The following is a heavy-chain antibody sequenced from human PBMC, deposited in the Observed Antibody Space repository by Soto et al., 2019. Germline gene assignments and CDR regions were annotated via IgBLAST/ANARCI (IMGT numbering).Heavy chain of an antibody. CDR1: GASISDSHW. CDR3: AKNNDSDGDA. Sequence: QVQLQESGPGLVKPSGTLSLTCVVSGASISDSHWWTWVRQPPGKGMEWIGEMFLSESTNYNPTLKSRVTKPIDTSRDHFSLNLNSVTAADTAVYYGAKNNDSDGDAWGQGTTVTVSS. J-gene: IGHJ6*02. V-gene: IGHV4-4*02. D-gene: IGHD1-1*01. CDR2: MFLSEST.